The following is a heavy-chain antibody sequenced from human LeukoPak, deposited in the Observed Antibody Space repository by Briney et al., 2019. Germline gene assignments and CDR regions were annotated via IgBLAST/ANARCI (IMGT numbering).Heavy chain of an antibody. J-gene: IGHJ4*02. Sequence: SSETLSLTCSVSAGSISSSSYYWGWIRQPPGKGLEWIGSIYHSGRTYYNPSLKSRFTMSVDTSKNQFSLTLSSVTAADTAVYYCARQGDYYDSSGAHGPFDYWGQGTLVTVSS. CDR2: IYHSGRT. D-gene: IGHD3-22*01. V-gene: IGHV4-39*01. CDR3: ARQGDYYDSSGAHGPFDY. CDR1: AGSISSSSYY.